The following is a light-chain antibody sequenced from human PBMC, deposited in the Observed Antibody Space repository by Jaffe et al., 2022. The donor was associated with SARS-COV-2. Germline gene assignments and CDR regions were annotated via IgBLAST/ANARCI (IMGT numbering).Light chain of an antibody. CDR3: SSYTSSSTRV. CDR2: DVT. V-gene: IGLV2-14*03. Sequence: QSALAQPASVSGSPGQSITISCTGTSSDIGIYNYVSWYQHHPGKAPQLIIYDVTNRPSGVSDRFSGSKSANTASLTISGLQAEDEADYYCSSYTSSSTRVFGTGTKVTVL. CDR1: SSDIGIYNY. J-gene: IGLJ1*01.